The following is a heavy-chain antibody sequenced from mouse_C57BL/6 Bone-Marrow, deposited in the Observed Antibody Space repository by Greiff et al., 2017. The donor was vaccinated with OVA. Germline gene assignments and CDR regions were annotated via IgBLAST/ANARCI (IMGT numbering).Heavy chain of an antibody. D-gene: IGHD1-1*01. CDR3: ARISSSDWYFDV. CDR2: INPNNGGT. CDR1: DYN. V-gene: IGHV1-22*01. J-gene: IGHJ1*03. Sequence: DYNMHWVKQSHGKSLEWIGYINPNNGGTSYNQKFKGKATLTVNKSSSTAYMELRSLTSEDSAVYYCARISSSDWYFDVWGTGTTVTVAS.